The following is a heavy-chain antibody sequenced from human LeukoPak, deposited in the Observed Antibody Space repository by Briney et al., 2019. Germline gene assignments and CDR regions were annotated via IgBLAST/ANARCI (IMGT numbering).Heavy chain of an antibody. CDR1: GFTFDDNG. Sequence: GGSLRLSCAASGFTFDDNGMSWVRQAPGKGLEWVSGINWNGGSTNYADSVKGRFTISRDNAKNSLYLQMNSLRAEDTAVYYCARVGVVRGVTNWFDPWGQGTLVTVSS. D-gene: IGHD3-10*01. CDR2: INWNGGST. CDR3: ARVGVVRGVTNWFDP. J-gene: IGHJ5*02. V-gene: IGHV3-20*04.